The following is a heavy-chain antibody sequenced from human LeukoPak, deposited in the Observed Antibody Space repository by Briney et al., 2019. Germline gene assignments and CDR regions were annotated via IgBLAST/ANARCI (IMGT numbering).Heavy chain of an antibody. V-gene: IGHV3-48*03. CDR3: AREGRTNGMDV. Sequence: GGSLRLSCAASGFIFSGYEMNWVRQAPGKGLEWVSYIPSSGSTRNYADSVKGRFTISRDNAKNSLYLQMNSLRAEDTAVYYCAREGRTNGMDVWGQGNTVTVSS. J-gene: IGHJ6*02. CDR2: IPSSGSTR. D-gene: IGHD1-1*01. CDR1: GFIFSGYE.